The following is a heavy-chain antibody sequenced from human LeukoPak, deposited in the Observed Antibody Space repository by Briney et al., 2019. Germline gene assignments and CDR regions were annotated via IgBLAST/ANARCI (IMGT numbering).Heavy chain of an antibody. V-gene: IGHV3-48*03. Sequence: PGGSLRLSCAASGFTFSSYEMNWVRQAPGKGLEWVSYISSSGSTIYYADSVKGRSTISRDNAKNSLYLQMNSLRAEDTAVYYCARDSTTGHFDYWGQGTLVTVSS. CDR1: GFTFSSYE. J-gene: IGHJ4*02. CDR3: ARDSTTGHFDY. CDR2: ISSSGSTI. D-gene: IGHD1-14*01.